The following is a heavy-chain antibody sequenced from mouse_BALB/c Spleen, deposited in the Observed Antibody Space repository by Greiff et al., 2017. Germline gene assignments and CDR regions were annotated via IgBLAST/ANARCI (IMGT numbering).Heavy chain of an antibody. CDR1: GFTFSDYY. J-gene: IGHJ4*01. D-gene: IGHD2-1*01. Sequence: EVMLVESGGGLVKPGGSLKLSCAASGFTFSDYYMYWVRQTPEKRLEWVATISDGGSYTYYPDSVKGRFTISRDNAKNNLYLQMSSLKSEDTAMYYCARAEDYYGNNYAMDYWGQGTSVTVSS. CDR2: ISDGGSYT. CDR3: ARAEDYYGNNYAMDY. V-gene: IGHV5-4*02.